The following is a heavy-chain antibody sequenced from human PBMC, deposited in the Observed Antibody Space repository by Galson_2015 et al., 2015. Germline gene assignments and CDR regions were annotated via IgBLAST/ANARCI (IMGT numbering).Heavy chain of an antibody. J-gene: IGHJ4*02. V-gene: IGHV1-69*13. CDR3: ASTDSGDYDRFDH. CDR2: IILIQDTA. CDR1: GGTFSNYA. Sequence: SVKVSCKAAGGTFSNYAISWVRQAPGQGLEWMGGIILIQDTANYAQKFQGRITITADESTSTSYMEVSSLRSEDTAMYYCASTDSGDYDRFDHWGQGTLVTVSS. D-gene: IGHD4-17*01.